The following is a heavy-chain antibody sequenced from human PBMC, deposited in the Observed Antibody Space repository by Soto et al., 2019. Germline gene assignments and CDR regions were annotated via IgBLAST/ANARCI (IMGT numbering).Heavy chain of an antibody. D-gene: IGHD2-15*01. CDR3: ARDLSDIIVVVAASAFDI. CDR1: GYTFTSYG. CDR2: ISAYNGNT. Sequence: ASVKVSCKASGYTFTSYGISWVRQAPGQGLEWMGWISAYNGNTNYAQKLQGRVTMTTDTSTSTAYMELRSLRSDDTAVYYCARDLSDIIVVVAASAFDIWGQGPMVTVSS. J-gene: IGHJ3*02. V-gene: IGHV1-18*01.